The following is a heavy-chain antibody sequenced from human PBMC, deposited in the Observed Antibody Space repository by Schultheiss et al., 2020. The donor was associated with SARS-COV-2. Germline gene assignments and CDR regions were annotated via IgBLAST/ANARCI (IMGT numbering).Heavy chain of an antibody. D-gene: IGHD5-12*01. CDR1: GFTFSSYA. V-gene: IGHV3-23*01. CDR3: AKARYSGYDFAEMDV. CDR2: LSGRGDST. Sequence: GGSLRLSCAASGFTFSSYAMSWVRQAPGKGLEWVSLLSGRGDSTDYADSVKGRFTISRDNSKKTLYLQMNSLRAEDTAVYYCAKARYSGYDFAEMDVWGKGTTVTVSS. J-gene: IGHJ6*04.